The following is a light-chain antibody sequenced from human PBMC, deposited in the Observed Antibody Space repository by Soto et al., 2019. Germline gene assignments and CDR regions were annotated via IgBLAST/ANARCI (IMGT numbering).Light chain of an antibody. Sequence: EIVLTQSPGTLSLSPGDRATLSCRASQSVSRSYLGWYQQKPGQAPRLRMDGASIRAAGVPDRFSGSGSGTEFTLTISRLEPEDFTVYYCHHYETFGQGTKVDIK. V-gene: IGKV3-20*01. CDR3: HHYET. CDR2: GAS. CDR1: QSVSRSY. J-gene: IGKJ1*01.